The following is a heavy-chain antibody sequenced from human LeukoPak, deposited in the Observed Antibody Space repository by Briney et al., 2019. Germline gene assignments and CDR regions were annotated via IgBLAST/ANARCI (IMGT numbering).Heavy chain of an antibody. CDR3: ARDNGENYHTAFDY. CDR1: GFTFSNYN. V-gene: IGHV3-48*04. J-gene: IGHJ4*02. CDR2: ISSRSSNI. D-gene: IGHD2-8*01. Sequence: PGGSLRLSCAASGFTFSNYNINWVRQVPGKGLEGVSYISSRSSNIYYADSVKGRFTISRDNAKNTLYLQMNSLRAEDTAVYYCARDNGENYHTAFDYWGQGTLVTVSS.